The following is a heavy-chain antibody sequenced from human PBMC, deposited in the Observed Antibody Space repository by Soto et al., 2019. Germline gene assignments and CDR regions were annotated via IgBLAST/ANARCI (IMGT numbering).Heavy chain of an antibody. CDR2: IDSSGTDS. V-gene: IGHV3-74*01. D-gene: IGHD3-10*01. Sequence: GGSLRLSFAASGVTLSGRSMDGVRQAPGKGLVYVSGIDSSGTDSSYADSVKGRFTSSRDNAKNMLFLQMNSLRVEDTAVYYCARGWFGPDVWGKGTTVTVSS. CDR1: GVTLSGRS. J-gene: IGHJ6*04. CDR3: ARGWFGPDV.